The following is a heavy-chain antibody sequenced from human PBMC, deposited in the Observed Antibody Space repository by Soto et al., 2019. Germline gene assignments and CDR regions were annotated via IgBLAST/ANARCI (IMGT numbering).Heavy chain of an antibody. Sequence: QVQLQESGPGLVKTSDTLSLTCTVSGGSVTPYYWSWIRQYPGEGLEWIGYVSYSGKTGYNPSLKSRVSMSIDTSKNEFSLKLTSLTAADAATYYCARQQYTVVTAFDVWGQGTTVAVSS. J-gene: IGHJ3*01. CDR3: ARQQYTVVTAFDV. CDR2: VSYSGKT. D-gene: IGHD2-15*01. CDR1: GGSVTPYY. V-gene: IGHV4-59*02.